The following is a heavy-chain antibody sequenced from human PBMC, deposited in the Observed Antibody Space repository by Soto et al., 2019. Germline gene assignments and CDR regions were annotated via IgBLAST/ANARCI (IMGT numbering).Heavy chain of an antibody. Sequence: PGGSLRLSCPASGFTVSSNYMSWVRQAPGKGLEWVSVIYSGGSTYYADSVKGRFTISRDNSKNTLYLQMNSLRAGDTAVYYCARDSYSSSSGEVDYWGQGTLVTVSS. V-gene: IGHV3-53*01. CDR3: ARDSYSSSSGEVDY. D-gene: IGHD6-6*01. CDR2: IYSGGST. CDR1: GFTVSSNY. J-gene: IGHJ4*02.